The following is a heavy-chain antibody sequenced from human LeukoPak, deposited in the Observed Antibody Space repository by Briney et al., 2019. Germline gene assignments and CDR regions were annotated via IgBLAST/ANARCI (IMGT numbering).Heavy chain of an antibody. V-gene: IGHV3-48*04. J-gene: IGHJ4*02. CDR1: GFTFSSYS. Sequence: GGSLRLSCAASGFTFSSYSMNWVRQAPGKGLEWISYMSSGGTTIYYADSVKGRFTISRDNAKNSLYLQMNSLRAEDTAVYYCATLRGSDYWGQGTLVTVSS. CDR3: ATLRGSDY. CDR2: MSSGGTTI. D-gene: IGHD3-10*01.